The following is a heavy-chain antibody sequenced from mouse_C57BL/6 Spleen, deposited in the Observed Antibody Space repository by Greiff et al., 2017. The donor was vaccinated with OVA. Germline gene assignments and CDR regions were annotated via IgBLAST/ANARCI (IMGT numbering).Heavy chain of an antibody. CDR3: ARNYDGYYVAAY. D-gene: IGHD2-3*01. CDR2: IDPANGNP. V-gene: IGHV14-3*01. J-gene: IGHJ3*01. CDR1: GFNIKNTY. Sequence: VHVKQSVAELVRPGASVKLSCTASGFNIKNTYMHWVKQRPEQGLEWIGRIDPANGNPKYAPKFQGKATITADTSSNTAYLQLSSLTSEDTAIYYCARNYDGYYVAAYWGQGTLVAVSA.